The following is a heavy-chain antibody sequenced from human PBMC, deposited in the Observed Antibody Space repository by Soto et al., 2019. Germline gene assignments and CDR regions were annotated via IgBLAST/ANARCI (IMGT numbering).Heavy chain of an antibody. D-gene: IGHD6-6*01. CDR2: IIPILGIA. CDR3: ARDRAYSSSAGDNWFDP. J-gene: IGHJ5*02. Sequence: QVQLVQSGAEVKKPGSSVKVSCKASGGTFSSYTISWVRQAPGQGLEWMGRIIPILGIANYEQKFQGRVTITADKSTSTAYMELSSLRSEDTAVYYCARDRAYSSSAGDNWFDPWGQGTLVTVSS. CDR1: GGTFSSYT. V-gene: IGHV1-69*08.